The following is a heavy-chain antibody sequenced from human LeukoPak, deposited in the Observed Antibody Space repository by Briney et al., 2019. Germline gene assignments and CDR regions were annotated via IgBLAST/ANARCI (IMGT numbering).Heavy chain of an antibody. CDR1: GFTFSNAW. V-gene: IGHV3-15*05. J-gene: IGHJ4*02. CDR3: TTGGHSSSWYGRDH. Sequence: GGSLRLSCAVSGFTFSNAWMSWVRQAPGKGLEWVGRIKSKSDGETADYAAPVKGRFTISRDDSKNTLYLQMNSLKTEDTAVYYCTTGGHSSSWYGRDHWGQGTLVSVSS. CDR2: IKSKSDGETA. D-gene: IGHD6-13*01.